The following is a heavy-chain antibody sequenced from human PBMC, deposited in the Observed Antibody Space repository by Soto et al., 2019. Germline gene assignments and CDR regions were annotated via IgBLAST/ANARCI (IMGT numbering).Heavy chain of an antibody. J-gene: IGHJ4*02. CDR2: INHSGST. D-gene: IGHD3-10*01. CDR3: AREPRQPFASGSYDY. V-gene: IGHV4-34*01. Sequence: SETLSLTCAVYGGSFSGYYWSWIRQPPGKGLEWIGEINHSGSTNYNPSLKSRVTISVDTSKNQFSLKLSSVTAADTAVYYCAREPRQPFASGSYDYWGRGTLVTVSS. CDR1: GGSFSGYY.